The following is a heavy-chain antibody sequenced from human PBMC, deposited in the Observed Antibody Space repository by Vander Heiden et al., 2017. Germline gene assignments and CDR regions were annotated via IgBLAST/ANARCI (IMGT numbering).Heavy chain of an antibody. V-gene: IGHV3-23*01. J-gene: IGHJ6*02. CDR1: GFTFNSYT. CDR2: ISGSGAST. D-gene: IGHD5-12*01. Sequence: EVQLLESGGGLVQPGGSLRLSCADSGFTFNSYTLSWVRQAPGKGLEWVSAISGSGASTYYAAAGKGRFTISRDNSKNTLSLQMHSLRAEDTAVYYCARWIPNYFGMDVWGQGTTVTVSS. CDR3: ARWIPNYFGMDV.